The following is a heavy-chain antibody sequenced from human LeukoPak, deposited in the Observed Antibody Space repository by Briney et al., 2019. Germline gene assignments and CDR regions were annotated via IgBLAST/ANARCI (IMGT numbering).Heavy chain of an antibody. Sequence: SETLSLTCTVSGGSISTSSYYWSWIRQPPGKGLEWIGYIYYSGSTNYNPSLKSRVTISVDTSKNQFSLKLSSVTAADTAVYYCARTGNHEGWFDPWGQGTLVTVSS. J-gene: IGHJ5*02. CDR1: GGSISTSSYY. CDR2: IYYSGST. CDR3: ARTGNHEGWFDP. D-gene: IGHD1-1*01. V-gene: IGHV4-61*01.